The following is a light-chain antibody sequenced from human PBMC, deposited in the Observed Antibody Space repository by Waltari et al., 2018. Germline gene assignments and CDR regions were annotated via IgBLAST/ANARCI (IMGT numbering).Light chain of an antibody. CDR1: ALSKNY. CDR3: YSTDFSGHDRV. Sequence: SYELTQPPSVSVSPGQTARITCSGDALSKNYAYWYQQKSGQAPALVIYEDIKRPTGIPERFAGSSSGTTATLTISGAHVDDEADYYCYSTDFSGHDRVFGGGTKLTIL. CDR2: EDI. V-gene: IGLV3-10*01. J-gene: IGLJ3*02.